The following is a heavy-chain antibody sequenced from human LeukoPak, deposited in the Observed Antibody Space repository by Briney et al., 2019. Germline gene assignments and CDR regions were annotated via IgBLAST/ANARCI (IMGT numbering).Heavy chain of an antibody. J-gene: IGHJ4*02. Sequence: ASVKVSCKASGYTFTGYYMHCVRQPPAQGREWMGWIKPNSGGTNYAQKFQGRVTRTRDTSISTAYMEVSRLRSDDTAVYYCARDTREDFGVVYYFDYWGQGTLVTVSS. CDR2: IKPNSGGT. CDR1: GYTFTGYY. V-gene: IGHV1-2*02. D-gene: IGHD3-3*01. CDR3: ARDTREDFGVVYYFDY.